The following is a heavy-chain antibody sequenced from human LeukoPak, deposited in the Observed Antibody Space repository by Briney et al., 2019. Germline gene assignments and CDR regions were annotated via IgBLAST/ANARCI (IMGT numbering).Heavy chain of an antibody. CDR2: ISYDGSTK. Sequence: GGSLSLFCAPSGLTLSLYAIHWVRQAPGKGLEWVAVISYDGSTKYYADSVKGRFTISRDNSKNTLYLQMNSLRPEDTAVYYCARGADYSKSPCHYWGQGTLVTVSS. J-gene: IGHJ4*02. CDR1: GLTLSLYA. V-gene: IGHV3-30*04. D-gene: IGHD4-11*01. CDR3: ARGADYSKSPCHY.